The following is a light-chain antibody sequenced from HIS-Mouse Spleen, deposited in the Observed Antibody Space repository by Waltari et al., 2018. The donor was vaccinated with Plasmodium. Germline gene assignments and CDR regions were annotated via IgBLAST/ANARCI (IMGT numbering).Light chain of an antibody. CDR3: SSYAGSNNLV. CDR2: EVS. Sequence: QSALTQPPSASGSPGQSVTISCTGTSSDVVGYNYVSWYQQHQGNAPNLMIYEVSKRPSGVPDRFSGSKSGNTASLTVSGLQAEDEADYYCSSYAGSNNLVFGGGTKLTVL. V-gene: IGLV2-8*01. J-gene: IGLJ2*01. CDR1: SSDVVGYNY.